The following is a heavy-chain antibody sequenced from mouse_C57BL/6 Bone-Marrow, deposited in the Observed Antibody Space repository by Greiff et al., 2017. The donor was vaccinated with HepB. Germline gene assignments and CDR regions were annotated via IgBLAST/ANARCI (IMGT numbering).Heavy chain of an antibody. D-gene: IGHD2-3*01. CDR3: ARFYDGYYLAWFAY. Sequence: EVKLMESGPELVKPGASVKIPCKASGYTFTDYNMDWVKQSHGKSLEWIGDINPNNGGTIYNQKFKGKATLTVDKSSSTAYMELRSLTSEDTAVYYCARFYDGYYLAWFAYWGQGTLVTVSA. CDR2: INPNNGGT. CDR1: GYTFTDYN. V-gene: IGHV1-18*01. J-gene: IGHJ3*01.